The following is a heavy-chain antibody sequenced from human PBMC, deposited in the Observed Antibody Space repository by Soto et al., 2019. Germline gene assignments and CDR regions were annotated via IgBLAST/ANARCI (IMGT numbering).Heavy chain of an antibody. CDR2: IIPIFGTA. V-gene: IGHV1-69*13. Sequence: SVKVSCKASGGTFSSYAISWVRQAPGQGLEWMGGIIPIFGTANYAQKFQGRVTITADESTSTAYMELSSLRSEDTAVYYCARDGPIAAAGRENYYYYGMDVWGQGTTVTVSS. CDR3: ARDGPIAAAGRENYYYYGMDV. J-gene: IGHJ6*02. CDR1: GGTFSSYA. D-gene: IGHD6-13*01.